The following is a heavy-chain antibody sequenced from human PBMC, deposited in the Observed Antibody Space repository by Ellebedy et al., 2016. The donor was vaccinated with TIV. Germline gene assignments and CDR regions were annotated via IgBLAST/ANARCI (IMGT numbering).Heavy chain of an antibody. Sequence: GESLKISCAASGFTFNSYAMHWVRQAPGKGLEWVALIWHDGSKEYYADSVKGRFTISRDNSQNTVQLQMNSLRVDDTAVYYCASGVVFHDAFDMWGLGTMVTVSS. CDR1: GFTFNSYA. V-gene: IGHV3-33*08. CDR3: ASGVVFHDAFDM. J-gene: IGHJ3*02. CDR2: IWHDGSKE. D-gene: IGHD3-3*01.